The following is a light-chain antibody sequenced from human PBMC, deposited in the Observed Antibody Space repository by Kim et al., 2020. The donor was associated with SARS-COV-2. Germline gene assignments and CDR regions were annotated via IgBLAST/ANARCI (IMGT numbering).Light chain of an antibody. J-gene: IGKJ2*01. V-gene: IGKV1-17*01. Sequence: DIQMTQSPSSLSASVGDRDTITCRASQDIRSDLGWFQQKPGKAPKRLIYDAISLESGVPSRFSGSGSGTEFTLTINSLRPEDFTTYYCLQHRSFPYTFGRGTKLEI. CDR2: DAI. CDR3: LQHRSFPYT. CDR1: QDIRSD.